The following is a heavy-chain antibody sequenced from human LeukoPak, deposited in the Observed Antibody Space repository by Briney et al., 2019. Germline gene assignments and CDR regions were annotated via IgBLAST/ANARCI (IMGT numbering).Heavy chain of an antibody. Sequence: PGGSLRLSCAASGFTFSSYGMHWVRQAPGKGLEWVAFIRYDGSNKYYADSVKGRFTISRDNSKNTLYLQMNSLRAEDTAVYYCAKDLGYGDHSDLCDYWGQGTLVTVSS. D-gene: IGHD4-17*01. CDR3: AKDLGYGDHSDLCDY. J-gene: IGHJ4*02. CDR2: IRYDGSNK. V-gene: IGHV3-30*02. CDR1: GFTFSSYG.